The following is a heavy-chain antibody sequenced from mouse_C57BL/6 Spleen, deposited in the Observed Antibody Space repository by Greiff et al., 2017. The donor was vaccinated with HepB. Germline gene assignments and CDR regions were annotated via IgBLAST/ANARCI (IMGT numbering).Heavy chain of an antibody. Sequence: QVQLQQPGAELVRPGTSVKLSCKASGYTFTSYWMHWVKQRPGQGLEWIGVIDPSDSYTNYNQKFKGKATLTVDTSSSTAYMQLSSLTSEDSAVYYCFYYDYDEDDMDYWGQGTSVTVSS. CDR1: GYTFTSYW. J-gene: IGHJ4*01. D-gene: IGHD2-4*01. CDR3: FYYDYDEDDMDY. CDR2: IDPSDSYT. V-gene: IGHV1-59*01.